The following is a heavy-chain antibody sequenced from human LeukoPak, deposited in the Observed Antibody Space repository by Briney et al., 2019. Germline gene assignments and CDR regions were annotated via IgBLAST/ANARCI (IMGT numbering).Heavy chain of an antibody. CDR1: GYTFTSYD. D-gene: IGHD6-19*01. J-gene: IGHJ6*02. Sequence: ASVKVSCKASGYTFTSYDINWVRQATGQGLEWMGWMNPNSGNTGYAQKFQGRVTMTRNTSISTAYMELSSLRSEDTAVYYCARGSSGWHWDYYYGMDVWGQGTTVTVSS. CDR3: ARGSSGWHWDYYYGMDV. V-gene: IGHV1-8*01. CDR2: MNPNSGNT.